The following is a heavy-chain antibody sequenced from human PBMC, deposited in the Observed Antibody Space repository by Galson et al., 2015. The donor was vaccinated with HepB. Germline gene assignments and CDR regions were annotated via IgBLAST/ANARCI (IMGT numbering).Heavy chain of an antibody. CDR2: IRPDGGWQ. V-gene: IGHV3-30*04. CDR3: ARVYDGDDAGEDYGMDV. J-gene: IGHJ6*02. CDR1: GFTFSSRP. Sequence: SLRLSCATSGFTFSSRPMHWVRQAPGKGLEWVAVIRPDGGWQHYADSVKGRFTISRDNVKNTLYLEMNNLRVDDTAVYYCARVYDGDDAGEDYGMDVWGPGATVTVSS. D-gene: IGHD4-17*01.